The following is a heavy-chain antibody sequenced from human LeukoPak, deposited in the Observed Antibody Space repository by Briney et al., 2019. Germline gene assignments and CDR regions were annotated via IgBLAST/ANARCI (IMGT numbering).Heavy chain of an antibody. CDR1: GGSISSSSYY. D-gene: IGHD3-10*01. CDR3: ARSGVLLWFGGFDP. J-gene: IGHJ5*02. V-gene: IGHV4-39*07. Sequence: SETLSLTCTVSGGSISSSSYYWGWIRQPPGKGLEWIGSIYYSGSTYYNPSLKSRVTISVDTSKNQFSLKLSSVTAADTAVYYCARSGVLLWFGGFDPWGQGTLVTVSS. CDR2: IYYSGST.